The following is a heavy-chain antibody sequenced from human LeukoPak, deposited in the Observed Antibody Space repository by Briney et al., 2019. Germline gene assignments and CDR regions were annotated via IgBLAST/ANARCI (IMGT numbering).Heavy chain of an antibody. V-gene: IGHV1-18*01. CDR2: ISAYNGNT. J-gene: IGHJ4*02. CDR3: ARDLFSTDSSGYSDY. CDR1: GYTFTSYG. D-gene: IGHD3-22*01. Sequence: ASVKVTCKASGYTFTSYGISWVRQAPGQGLEWMGWISAYNGNTNYAQKLQGRVTMTTDTSTSTDYMELRSLRSDDTAVYYCARDLFSTDSSGYSDYWGQRTLVTVSS.